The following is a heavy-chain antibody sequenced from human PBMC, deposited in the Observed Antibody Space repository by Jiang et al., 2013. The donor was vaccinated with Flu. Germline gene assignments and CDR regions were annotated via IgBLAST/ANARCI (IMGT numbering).Heavy chain of an antibody. CDR1: GYTFTDFY. J-gene: IGHJ4*02. V-gene: IGHV1-2*02. CDR2: INPNSGAT. Sequence: PGASVKVSCKASGYTFTDFYIHWVRQAPGQGLEWMGWINPNSGATNYAQQFQGRVTMTRDTSFSSAYMELSRLTSDDTAVYYCARDSVLQQLASWGQGTLVTVSS. CDR3: ARDSVLQQLAS. D-gene: IGHD6-13*01.